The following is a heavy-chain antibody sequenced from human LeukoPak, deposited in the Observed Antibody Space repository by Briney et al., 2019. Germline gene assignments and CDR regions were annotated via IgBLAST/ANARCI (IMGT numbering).Heavy chain of an antibody. D-gene: IGHD6-13*01. V-gene: IGHV4-34*01. CDR3: ARTAAGKDYYFDY. CDR2: INHSGST. Sequence: SETLSLTCAVYGGSFSGYYWSWIRQPPVKGMEWIGEINHSGSTNYNPSLKSRVTISVDTSKNQFSLKLSSVTAADTAVYYCARTAAGKDYYFDYWGQGTLVTVSS. CDR1: GGSFSGYY. J-gene: IGHJ4*02.